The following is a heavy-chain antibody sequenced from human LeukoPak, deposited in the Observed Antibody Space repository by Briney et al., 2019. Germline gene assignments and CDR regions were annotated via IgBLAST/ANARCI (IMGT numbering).Heavy chain of an antibody. Sequence: GESPKISCKGSGYSFTNYWIGWVRQMPGKGLEWMGIIYPDDSDTRPSPTFQGQVAISADKSISTAYLQWSSLGASDTAMYYCARLRGATMPNPFDYWGQGTLVTVSS. CDR1: GYSFTNYW. D-gene: IGHD1-26*01. J-gene: IGHJ4*02. V-gene: IGHV5-51*01. CDR3: ARLRGATMPNPFDY. CDR2: IYPDDSDT.